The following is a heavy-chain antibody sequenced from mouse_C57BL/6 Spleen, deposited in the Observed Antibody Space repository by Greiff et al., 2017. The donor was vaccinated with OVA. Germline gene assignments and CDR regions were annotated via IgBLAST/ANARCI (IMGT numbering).Heavy chain of an antibody. Sequence: QVQLKESGPELVKPGASVKLSCKASGYTFTSYDINWVKQRPGQGLEWIGWIYPRDGSTKYNEKFKGKATLTVDTSSSTAYMELHSLTSEDSAVDYCARDGSLGWFAYWGQGTLVTVSA. V-gene: IGHV1-85*01. CDR1: GYTFTSYD. CDR2: IYPRDGST. CDR3: ARDGSLGWFAY. J-gene: IGHJ3*01. D-gene: IGHD1-1*02.